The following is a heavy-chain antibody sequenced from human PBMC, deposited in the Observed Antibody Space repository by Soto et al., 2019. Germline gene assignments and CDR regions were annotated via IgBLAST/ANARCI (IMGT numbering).Heavy chain of an antibody. Sequence: NPSETLSLTCTVSGASITCSSYWSWIRQPAGKGLEWIGRFSLSGTTNYNPSLRSRVTMSADVSKNQFSLRLTSVTAADTALYYCARGMTPPGAPAWYYFDSWGQGTLVTVSS. D-gene: IGHD2-8*02. CDR3: ARGMTPPGAPAWYYFDS. V-gene: IGHV4-4*07. CDR1: GASITCSSY. J-gene: IGHJ4*02. CDR2: FSLSGTT.